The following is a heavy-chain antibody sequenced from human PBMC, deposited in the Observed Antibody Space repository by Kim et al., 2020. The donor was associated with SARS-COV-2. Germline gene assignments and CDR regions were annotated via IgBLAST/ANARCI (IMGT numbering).Heavy chain of an antibody. V-gene: IGHV4-39*01. D-gene: IGHD2-15*01. CDR3: ARHPAVVAATSYYFDY. Sequence: SETLSLTCTVSGGSISSSSYYWGWIRQPPGKGLEWIGSIYYSGSTYYNPSLKSRVTISVDTSKNQFSLKLSSVTAADTAVYYCARHPAVVAATSYYFDYWGQGTLVTVSS. J-gene: IGHJ4*02. CDR1: GGSISSSSYY. CDR2: IYYSGST.